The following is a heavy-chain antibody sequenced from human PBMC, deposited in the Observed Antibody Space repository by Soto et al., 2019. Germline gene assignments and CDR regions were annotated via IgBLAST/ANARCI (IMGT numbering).Heavy chain of an antibody. CDR1: GYTFANSW. CDR3: ESPTQPAYYYYGMDV. V-gene: IGHV5-51*01. Sequence: PGESLKISCKGPGYTFANSWIGWVRQTLGKGLEWMGIIYPGDSDTRYSPSFQGQVTISADKSISTAYLQWSRLKASDTAVYYCESPTQPAYYYYGMDVWGQGTAVTVSS. J-gene: IGHJ6*02. CDR2: IYPGDSDT.